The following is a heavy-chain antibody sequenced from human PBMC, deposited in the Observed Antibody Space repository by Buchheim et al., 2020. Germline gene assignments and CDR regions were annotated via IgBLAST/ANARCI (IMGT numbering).Heavy chain of an antibody. CDR3: TKWPGISQSPEQQLGGL. V-gene: IGHV3-73*01. CDR2: IRSKANSYAT. J-gene: IGHJ4*02. Sequence: EVQLVESGGGLVQPGGSLRLSCEASGFTFSGSAMHWVRQASGKGLEWVGRIRSKANSYATAYAASVKGRFTISRDDSKNTAYLQMNSLKTEDTAVYYCTKWPGISQSPEQQLGGLWGQGTL. CDR1: GFTFSGSA. D-gene: IGHD6-6*01.